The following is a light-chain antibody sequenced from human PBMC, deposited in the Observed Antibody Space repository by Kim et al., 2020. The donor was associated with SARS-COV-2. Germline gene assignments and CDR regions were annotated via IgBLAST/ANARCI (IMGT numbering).Light chain of an antibody. Sequence: SYELTQPPSVSVAPGETARLTCGGNRIGSKSVHWYQQKPGQAHVLVIYYDSDRPSGIPERFSGSNSGNTATLTISSVEAGDEADYYCQVWDTDNDHYVFATGTKVTVL. V-gene: IGLV3-21*04. CDR1: RIGSKS. J-gene: IGLJ1*01. CDR3: QVWDTDNDHYV. CDR2: YDS.